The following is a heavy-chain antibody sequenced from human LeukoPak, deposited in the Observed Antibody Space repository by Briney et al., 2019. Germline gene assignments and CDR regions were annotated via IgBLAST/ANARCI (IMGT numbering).Heavy chain of an antibody. CDR3: ARHASIVGATEAFDI. V-gene: IGHV5-51*01. J-gene: IGHJ3*02. D-gene: IGHD1-26*01. CDR2: IYPGDSDT. Sequence: GASLKISCKGSGYSFTSYWIGWVRQMPGKGLEWMGIIYPGDSDTRYSPSFQGQVTISADKSISTAYLQWSSLKASDTAMYYCARHASIVGATEAFDIWGQGTMVTVSS. CDR1: GYSFTSYW.